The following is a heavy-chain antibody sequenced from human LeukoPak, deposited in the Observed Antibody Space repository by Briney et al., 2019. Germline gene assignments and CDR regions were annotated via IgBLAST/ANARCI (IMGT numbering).Heavy chain of an antibody. CDR1: GFTFSSYG. V-gene: IGHV3-23*01. Sequence: GGTLRLSCAASGFTFSSYGMSWVRQAPGKGLEWVSAISGSGVNTYYADSVKGRFTISRDNSKNTLYLQMNSLRAEDTAVYYCARDIRTRAYCGGDCYSGIRYWGQGTLVTVSS. D-gene: IGHD2-21*02. CDR3: ARDIRTRAYCGGDCYSGIRY. J-gene: IGHJ4*02. CDR2: ISGSGVNT.